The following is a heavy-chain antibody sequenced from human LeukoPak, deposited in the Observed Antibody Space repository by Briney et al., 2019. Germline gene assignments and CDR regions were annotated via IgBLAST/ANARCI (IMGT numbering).Heavy chain of an antibody. D-gene: IGHD4-17*01. CDR2: ISSSSSYI. V-gene: IGHV3-21*01. CDR1: GFTFRSYS. CDR3: ARVENAVTHWFDP. J-gene: IGHJ5*02. Sequence: GGSLRLSCAASGFTFRSYSMNWVRQAPGKGLEWVSSISSSSSYIYYADSVKGRFTISRDNAKNSLYLQMNSLRAEDTAVYYCARVENAVTHWFDPWGQGTLVTVSS.